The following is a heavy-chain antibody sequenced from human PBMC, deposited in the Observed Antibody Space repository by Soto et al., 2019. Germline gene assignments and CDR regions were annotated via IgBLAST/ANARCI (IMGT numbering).Heavy chain of an antibody. D-gene: IGHD6-19*01. CDR1: GYTFTSYY. CDR2: INPSGGST. Sequence: ASVKVSCKASGYTFTSYYMHWVLQAPGQGLEWMGIINPSGGSTSYAQKFQGRVTMTRDTSTSTVYMELSSLRSEDTAVYYCARDGTAYIAVASYYYYYGMDVWGQGTTVTVSS. CDR3: ARDGTAYIAVASYYYYYGMDV. V-gene: IGHV1-46*01. J-gene: IGHJ6*02.